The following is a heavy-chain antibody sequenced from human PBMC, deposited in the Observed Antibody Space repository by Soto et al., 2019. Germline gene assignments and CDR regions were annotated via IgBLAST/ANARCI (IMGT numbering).Heavy chain of an antibody. J-gene: IGHJ6*02. CDR3: SRVGCSNSKCYTRGMDV. V-gene: IGHV4-4*07. Sequence: SETLSLTCTVSGGSISGYYWSWVRQPAGKGLEWVGRIYRDGTANYSPSLKSRVTMSLDTSKDQFSLHLNSVTAADTAVYYCSRVGCSNSKCYTRGMDVCGQGNTVTVS. D-gene: IGHD2-2*01. CDR1: GGSISGYY. CDR2: IYRDGTA.